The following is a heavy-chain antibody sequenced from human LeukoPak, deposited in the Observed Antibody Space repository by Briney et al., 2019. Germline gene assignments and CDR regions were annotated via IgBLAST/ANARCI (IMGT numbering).Heavy chain of an antibody. CDR3: AREQADCSGGSCYGVLDY. J-gene: IGHJ4*02. Sequence: SVKVSCKTSGGTFSSYAISWVRQAPGQGLEWMGGIIPIFGTANYAQKFQGRVTITADESTSTAYMELSSLRSEDTAVYYCAREQADCSGGSCYGVLDYWGQGTLVTVSS. V-gene: IGHV1-69*13. D-gene: IGHD2-15*01. CDR1: GGTFSSYA. CDR2: IIPIFGTA.